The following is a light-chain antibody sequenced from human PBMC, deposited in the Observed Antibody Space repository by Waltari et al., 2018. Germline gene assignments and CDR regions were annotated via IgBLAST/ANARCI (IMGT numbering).Light chain of an antibody. V-gene: IGLV2-14*03. J-gene: IGLJ3*02. CDR1: SSDVGGYNY. CDR2: DVN. CDR3: SSFTRTNSWV. Sequence: HSALAQPASVSGSPAQSITISCTGTSSDVGGYNYFSWYQQHPGKAPRLMIYDVNNRPSGVSNRFSGSKSGNTASLTISGLQAEDEADYYCSSFTRTNSWVFGGGTKLTVL.